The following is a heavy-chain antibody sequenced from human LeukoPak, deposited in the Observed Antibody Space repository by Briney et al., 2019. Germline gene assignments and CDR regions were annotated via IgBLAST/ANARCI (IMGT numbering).Heavy chain of an antibody. Sequence: GGSLRLSCAASGFTFSSYSMNWVRHAPGKGLEWVSSISSSSSYIYYADSVKGRFTISRDNAKNSLYLQMNSLRAEDTAVYYCARDRAAAGTDLDYWGQGTLVTVSS. CDR2: ISSSSSYI. J-gene: IGHJ4*02. CDR1: GFTFSSYS. V-gene: IGHV3-21*01. CDR3: ARDRAAAGTDLDY. D-gene: IGHD6-13*01.